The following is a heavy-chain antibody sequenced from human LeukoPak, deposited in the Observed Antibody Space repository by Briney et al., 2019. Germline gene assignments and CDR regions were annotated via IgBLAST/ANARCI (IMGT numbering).Heavy chain of an antibody. Sequence: SETLSLTCTVSGGSISSYYWSRIRQPPGKGLEWIGYIYYSGSTNYNPSLKSRVTISVDTSKNQFSLKLSSVTAADTAVYYCARRGFRRIAAAGNAFDIWGQGTMVTVSS. CDR2: IYYSGST. CDR1: GGSISSYY. CDR3: ARRGFRRIAAAGNAFDI. D-gene: IGHD6-13*01. V-gene: IGHV4-59*08. J-gene: IGHJ3*02.